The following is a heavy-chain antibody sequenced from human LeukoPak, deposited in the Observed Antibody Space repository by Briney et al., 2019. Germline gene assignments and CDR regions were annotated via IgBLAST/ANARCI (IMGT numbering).Heavy chain of an antibody. CDR1: GFTFSSYA. V-gene: IGHV3-30*02. Sequence: GGSLRLSCAASGFTFSSYAMHWVRQAPGKGLEWVAFIRYDGSNKYYADSVKGRFTISRDNSKNTLYLQMNNLRAEDTAFYYCAYDYDTRPDYWGQGTLVTVSS. D-gene: IGHD3-22*01. J-gene: IGHJ4*02. CDR3: AYDYDTRPDY. CDR2: IRYDGSNK.